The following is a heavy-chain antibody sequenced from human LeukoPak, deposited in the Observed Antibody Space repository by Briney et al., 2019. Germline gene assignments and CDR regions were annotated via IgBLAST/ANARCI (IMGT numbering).Heavy chain of an antibody. J-gene: IGHJ6*03. D-gene: IGHD3-10*01. Sequence: SETLSLICTVSGGSINSSDYYWGWIRQPPGKGLEWIGTIYYSGSTYYNPSLKSRVTISVDTSKNQFSLQLNSVTPEDTAVYYCAREESPMGYYYYYMDVWGKGTTVTVSS. V-gene: IGHV4-39*07. CDR2: IYYSGST. CDR1: GGSINSSDYY. CDR3: AREESPMGYYYYYMDV.